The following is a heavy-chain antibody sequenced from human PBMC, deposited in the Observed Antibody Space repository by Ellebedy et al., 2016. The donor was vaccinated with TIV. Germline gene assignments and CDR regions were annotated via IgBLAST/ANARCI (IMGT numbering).Heavy chain of an antibody. CDR1: GGSISSGDYY. CDR3: ARGLGYCSGGSCYIDAFDI. Sequence: MPSETLSLTCTVSGGSISSGDYYWSWICQPPGKGLEWIGYIYYSGSTYYNPSLKSRVTISVDTSKNQFSLKLSSVTAADTAVYYCARGLGYCSGGSCYIDAFDIWGQGTMVTVSS. V-gene: IGHV4-30-4*01. CDR2: IYYSGST. J-gene: IGHJ3*02. D-gene: IGHD2-15*01.